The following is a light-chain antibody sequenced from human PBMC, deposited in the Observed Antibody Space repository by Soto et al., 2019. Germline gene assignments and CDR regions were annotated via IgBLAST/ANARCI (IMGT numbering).Light chain of an antibody. CDR1: SSDVGSYNL. CDR2: GVS. J-gene: IGLJ2*01. Sequence: QSALTQPPSASGSPGQAVTISCTGTSSDVGSYNLFSWHQQHPGKAPKVMIYGVSQRPSGVPDRFSGSKSGNTASLTVSGLQAEDEADYYCSSYAGSSVVFGAGTKLTVL. CDR3: SSYAGSSVV. V-gene: IGLV2-8*01.